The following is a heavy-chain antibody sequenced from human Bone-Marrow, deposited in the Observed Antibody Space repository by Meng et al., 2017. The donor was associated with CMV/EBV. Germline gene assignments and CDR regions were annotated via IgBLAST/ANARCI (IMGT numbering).Heavy chain of an antibody. CDR1: GGPISSSSYY. CDR3: ARVTAMVRGVIISVFDY. V-gene: IGHV4-39*07. J-gene: IGHJ4*02. D-gene: IGHD3-10*01. Sequence: QLQLQESGPGLVKPSEXLSLTCTVPGGPISSSSYYWGWNRQPPGKGLEWIGSIYYSGSTYYNPSLKSRVTISVDTSKNQFSLKLSSVTAADTAVYYCARVTAMVRGVIISVFDYWGQGTLVTVSS. CDR2: IYYSGST.